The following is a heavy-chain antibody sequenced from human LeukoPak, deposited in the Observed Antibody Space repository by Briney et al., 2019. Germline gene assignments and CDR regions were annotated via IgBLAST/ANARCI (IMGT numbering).Heavy chain of an antibody. CDR1: GLTFSNYA. J-gene: IGHJ6*03. CDR2: IRGSGGST. V-gene: IGHV3-23*01. CDR3: AKTHQPEEFYDFLTGYFYMDV. D-gene: IGHD3-9*01. Sequence: GGSLRLSCAASGLTFSNYAMSLVRQAPGKGLEWVSAIRGSGGSTYYADSVKGRFTISRDNSKNTLYLQMNSLRAEDTAVYYCAKTHQPEEFYDFLTGYFYMDVWGKGTTVTVSS.